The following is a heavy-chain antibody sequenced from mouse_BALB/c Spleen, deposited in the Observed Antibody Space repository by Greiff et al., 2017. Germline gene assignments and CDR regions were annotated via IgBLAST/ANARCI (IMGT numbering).Heavy chain of an antibody. V-gene: IGHV1-15*01. CDR2: IDPETGGT. D-gene: IGHD3-1*01. J-gene: IGHJ2*01. Sequence: QVHVKQSGAELVRPGASVTLSCKASGYTFTDYEMHWVKQTPVHGLEWIGAIDPETGGTAYNQKFKGKATLTADKSSSTAYMELRSLTSEDSAVYYCTRRGAARVDYWGQGTTLTVSS. CDR1: GYTFTDYE. CDR3: TRRGAARVDY.